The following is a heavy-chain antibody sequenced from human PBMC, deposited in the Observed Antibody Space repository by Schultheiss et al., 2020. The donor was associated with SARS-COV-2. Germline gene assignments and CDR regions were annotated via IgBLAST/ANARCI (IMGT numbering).Heavy chain of an antibody. V-gene: IGHV3-23*01. Sequence: GGSLRLSCAASGFTYSTYTMNWVRQAPGKGLEWVSTISDDGGSTYYADSVKGRFTISRDNSRNTLYLQMNSLRAEDTALYYCASSMGRSAPDYWGQGTLVTVSS. D-gene: IGHD3-10*01. CDR3: ASSMGRSAPDY. J-gene: IGHJ4*02. CDR1: GFTYSTYT. CDR2: ISDDGGST.